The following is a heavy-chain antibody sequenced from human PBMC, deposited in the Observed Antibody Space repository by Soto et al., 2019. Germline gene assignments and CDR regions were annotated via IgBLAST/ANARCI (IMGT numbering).Heavy chain of an antibody. CDR2: IYATGTT. D-gene: IGHD1-1*01. V-gene: IGHV4-59*10. Sequence: SETLSLTCAVYGGSFSGYYWSWIRKSAGKGLEWIGRIYATGTTDYNPSLKSRVMMSVDTSKKQFSLKLRSVTAADTAVYYCVRDGTKTLRDWFDPWGQGMSVTVSS. CDR3: VRDGTKTLRDWFDP. J-gene: IGHJ5*02. CDR1: GGSFSGYY.